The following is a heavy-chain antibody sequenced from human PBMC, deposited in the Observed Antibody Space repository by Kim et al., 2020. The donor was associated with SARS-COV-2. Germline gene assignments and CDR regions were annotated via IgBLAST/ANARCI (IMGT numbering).Heavy chain of an antibody. CDR3: ARGEEQQLVLEDYYYCGMDV. CDR1: GGTFSSYT. D-gene: IGHD6-13*01. CDR2: IIPILGIA. Sequence: SVKVSCKASGGTFSSYTISWVRQAPGQGLEWMGRIIPILGIANYAQKFQGRVTITTDKSTSTAYMELSSLRSEDTAEYYFARGEEQQLVLEDYYYCGMDVWGEGTAVTVSS. J-gene: IGHJ6*04. V-gene: IGHV1-69*02.